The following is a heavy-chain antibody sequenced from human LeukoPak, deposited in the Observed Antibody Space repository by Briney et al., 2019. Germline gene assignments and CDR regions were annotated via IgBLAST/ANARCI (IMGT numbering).Heavy chain of an antibody. CDR2: IYSGGST. D-gene: IGHD3-10*01. Sequence: GGSLRLSCAASGFTVSSNYMSWVRQAPGKGLEWVSVIYSGGSTYYADSVKGRFTISRDNSKNTLYLQMNSLRAEDTAVYYCARKLYGSGSYSNWFDPWGQGTLVTVSS. CDR1: GFTVSSNY. V-gene: IGHV3-53*01. J-gene: IGHJ5*02. CDR3: ARKLYGSGSYSNWFDP.